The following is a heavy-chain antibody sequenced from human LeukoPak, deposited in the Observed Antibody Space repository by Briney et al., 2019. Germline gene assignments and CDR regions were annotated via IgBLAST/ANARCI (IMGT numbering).Heavy chain of an antibody. CDR1: GFTFDDYA. Sequence: GGSPRLSCAASGFTFDDYAMHWVRQAPGKGLEWVSGISWNSGSIGYADSVKGRFTISRDNAKNSLYLQMNSLRAEDTALYYCAKDMVMGASAFDIWGQGTMVTVSS. D-gene: IGHD1-26*01. J-gene: IGHJ3*02. CDR3: AKDMVMGASAFDI. CDR2: ISWNSGSI. V-gene: IGHV3-9*01.